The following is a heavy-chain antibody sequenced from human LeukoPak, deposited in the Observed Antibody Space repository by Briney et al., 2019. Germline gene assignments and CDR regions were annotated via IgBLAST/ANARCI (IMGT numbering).Heavy chain of an antibody. V-gene: IGHV4-39*07. CDR3: ARLSYSSSTS. J-gene: IGHJ4*02. Sequence: SETLSLTCTVSGGSISSSSYYWGWIRQPPGKGLEWIGSIYYSGSTYYNPSLKSRVTISVDTSKNQFSLKLSSVTAADTAVYYCARLSYSSSTSWGQGTLVTVSS. CDR1: GGSISSSSYY. D-gene: IGHD6-6*01. CDR2: IYYSGST.